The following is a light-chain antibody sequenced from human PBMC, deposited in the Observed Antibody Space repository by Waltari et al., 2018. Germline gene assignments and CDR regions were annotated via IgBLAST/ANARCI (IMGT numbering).Light chain of an antibody. Sequence: LTQPASVSGSPGQSITISCTGTSSDVGFYNYVSWYQQHPGKAPKLMIYDVSERPSGFSNRFSGSKSGNTASLTISGLQAEDEADYYCNSYAGSSSWVFGGGTKLTVL. V-gene: IGLV2-14*01. CDR3: NSYAGSSSWV. J-gene: IGLJ3*02. CDR2: DVS. CDR1: SSDVGFYNY.